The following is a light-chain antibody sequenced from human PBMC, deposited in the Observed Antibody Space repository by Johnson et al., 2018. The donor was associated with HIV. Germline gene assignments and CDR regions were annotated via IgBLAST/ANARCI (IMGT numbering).Light chain of an antibody. Sequence: QSVLTQPPSVSAAPGQKVTISCSGSSSNIGNNYVSWYQQLPGRAPKLLIYDNTKRPSGIPDRFSGSKSGTSATLCITGLQTGDEADYYCGTWDSSLSAGNVFGTGTKVTVL. V-gene: IGLV1-51*01. CDR3: GTWDSSLSAGNV. CDR1: SSNIGNNY. J-gene: IGLJ1*01. CDR2: DNT.